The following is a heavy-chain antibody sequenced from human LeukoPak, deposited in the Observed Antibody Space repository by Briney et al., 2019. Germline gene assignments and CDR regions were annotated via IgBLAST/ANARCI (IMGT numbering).Heavy chain of an antibody. CDR1: GFTFSSYG. V-gene: IGHV3-33*01. J-gene: IGHJ3*02. Sequence: GRSLRLSCAASGFTFSSYGMHWVRQAPGKGLEWVAVIWYDGSNKYYADSVKGRFTISRDNSKNTLYLQMNSLRAEDTAVYYCARGDYDSSGYPYAFDIWGQGTMVTGS. CDR2: IWYDGSNK. CDR3: ARGDYDSSGYPYAFDI. D-gene: IGHD3-22*01.